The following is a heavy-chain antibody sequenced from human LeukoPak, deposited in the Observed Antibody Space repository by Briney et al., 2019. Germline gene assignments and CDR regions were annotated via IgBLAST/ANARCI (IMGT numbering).Heavy chain of an antibody. CDR1: GGTFSSYA. CDR2: IIPILGIA. J-gene: IGHJ4*02. V-gene: IGHV1-69*04. D-gene: IGHD6-13*01. Sequence: ASVKVSCKASGGTFSSYAISWVRQAPGQGLEWMGRIIPILGIANYAQKFQGRVTITADKSTSTAYMELSSLRSEDTAVYYCARDESGIAAAGTANDYWGQGTLVTVSS. CDR3: ARDESGIAAAGTANDY.